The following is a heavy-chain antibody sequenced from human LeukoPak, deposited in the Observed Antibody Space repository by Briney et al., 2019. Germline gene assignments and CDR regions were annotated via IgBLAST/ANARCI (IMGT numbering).Heavy chain of an antibody. D-gene: IGHD3-10*01. V-gene: IGHV3-74*01. J-gene: IGHJ4*02. CDR1: GFTFSSYW. CDR3: ARVSGSGSYFKDY. CDR2: INSDGSST. Sequence: GGSLRLSCAASGFTFSSYWMHWVRQAPGKGLVWVSRINSDGSSTSYADSVKGRFTISRDNAKNTLYLQMNSLRAEATAVYYCARVSGSGSYFKDYWGQGTLVTVSS.